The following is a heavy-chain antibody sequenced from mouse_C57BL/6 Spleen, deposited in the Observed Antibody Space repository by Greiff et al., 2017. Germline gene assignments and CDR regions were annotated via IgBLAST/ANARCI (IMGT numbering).Heavy chain of an antibody. V-gene: IGHV1-53*01. CDR2: INPSNGGT. CDR3: ARGVQDYAMDY. D-gene: IGHD2-14*01. Sequence: VQLQESGTELVKPGASVKLSCKASGYTFTSYWMHWVKQRPGQGLEWIGNINPSNGGTNYNEKFKSKATLTVDKSSSTAYMRLSSLTSEDSSVYYCARGVQDYAMDYWGQGTSVTVSS. CDR1: GYTFTSYW. J-gene: IGHJ4*01.